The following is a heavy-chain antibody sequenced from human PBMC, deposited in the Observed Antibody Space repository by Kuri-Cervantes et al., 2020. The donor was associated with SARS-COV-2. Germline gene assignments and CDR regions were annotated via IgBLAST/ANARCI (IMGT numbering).Heavy chain of an antibody. CDR2: IIPVFGIA. J-gene: IGHJ6*03. CDR1: GGTFSSYA. V-gene: IGHV1-69*13. CDR3: ARESLGSGTLSGFYYMDV. Sequence: SVKVSCKASGGTFSSYAISWVRQAPGQGLEWMGGIIPVFGIANYSQKFQGRVTITADESTSTAYMELSSLRSEDTAVFCCARESLGSGTLSGFYYMDVWGKGTTVTVSS. D-gene: IGHD3-10*01.